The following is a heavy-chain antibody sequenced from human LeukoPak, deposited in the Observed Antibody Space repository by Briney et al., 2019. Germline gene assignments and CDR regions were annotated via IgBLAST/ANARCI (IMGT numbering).Heavy chain of an antibody. CDR1: GFTFSSYA. V-gene: IGHV3-30*18. D-gene: IGHD4-17*01. Sequence: PGRSLRLSCAASGFTFSSYAMHWVRQAPGKGLEWVAVISYDGSNKYYADSVKGRFTISRDNSKNTLYLQMNSLRAEDTAVYYCAKFPGDYDSDYWGQGTLVTVSS. J-gene: IGHJ4*02. CDR3: AKFPGDYDSDY. CDR2: ISYDGSNK.